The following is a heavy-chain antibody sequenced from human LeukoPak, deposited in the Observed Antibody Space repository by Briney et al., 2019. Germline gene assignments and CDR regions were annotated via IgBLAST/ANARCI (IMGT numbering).Heavy chain of an antibody. J-gene: IGHJ4*02. CDR1: GFTFDDYA. Sequence: RPGGSLRLSCAASGFTFDDYARNWVRQAPGKRLEWVSGINWNGDDTAYAGSVRGRFTISRDNAKNSLYLQMNSLRAEDTALYYCARVMVGATLDYWGQGTLVTVSS. CDR3: ARVMVGATLDY. D-gene: IGHD1-26*01. V-gene: IGHV3-20*04. CDR2: INWNGDDT.